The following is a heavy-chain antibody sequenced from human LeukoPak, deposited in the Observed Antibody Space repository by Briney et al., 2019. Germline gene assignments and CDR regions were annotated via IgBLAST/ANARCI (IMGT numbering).Heavy chain of an antibody. CDR2: ISGSSDII. J-gene: IGHJ4*02. CDR1: GFTFSIYS. V-gene: IGHV3-48*04. Sequence: GGSLRLSCAASGFTFSIYSINWVRQAPGKGLEWVSYISGSSDIIYYADSVKGRFTISRENAKNSLSLQLSSLRAEDTAVYYCAREGYCSGGSCYAFDYWGQGTLVTVSS. D-gene: IGHD2-15*01. CDR3: AREGYCSGGSCYAFDY.